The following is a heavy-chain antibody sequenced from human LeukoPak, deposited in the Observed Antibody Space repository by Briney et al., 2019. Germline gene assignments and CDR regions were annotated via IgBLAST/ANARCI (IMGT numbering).Heavy chain of an antibody. D-gene: IGHD3-16*02. V-gene: IGHV4-34*01. CDR2: INHSGST. CDR1: GGSFSGYY. J-gene: IGHJ4*02. CDR3: ARHDYVWGSYRSSYDY. Sequence: SETLSLTCAVYGGSFSGYYWSWIRQPPGKGLEWIGEINHSGSTNYNPSLKGRVTISVDTSKNQFSLKLSSVTAADTAVYYCARHDYVWGSYRSSYDYWGQGTLVTVSS.